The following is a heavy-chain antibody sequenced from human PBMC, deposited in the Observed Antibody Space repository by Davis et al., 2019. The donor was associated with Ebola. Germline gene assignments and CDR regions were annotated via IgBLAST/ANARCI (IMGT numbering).Heavy chain of an antibody. V-gene: IGHV4-34*01. CDR1: GGSFSGYY. CDR2: INHSGST. D-gene: IGHD3-10*01. Sequence: PSETLSLTCAVYGGSFSGYYWSWIRQPPGKGLEWIGEINHSGSTNYNPSLKSRVTISVDTSKNQFSLKLSSVTAADTAVYYCARADYYGSGTEFDPWGQGTLVTVSS. CDR3: ARADYYGSGTEFDP. J-gene: IGHJ5*02.